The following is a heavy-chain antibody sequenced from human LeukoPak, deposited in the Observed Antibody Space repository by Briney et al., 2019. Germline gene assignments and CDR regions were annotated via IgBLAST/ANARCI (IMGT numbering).Heavy chain of an antibody. D-gene: IGHD5-24*01. J-gene: IGHJ1*01. CDR3: ARGGMATILQH. CDR2: IPYDGSNK. Sequence: GRSLRLSCAASGFTFSTYAMHWVRQAPGKGLEWVAVIPYDGSNKYYADSVKGRFTISRENSKNRLYLQMNSLRAEDTAVYYCARGGMATILQHWGQGTLVTVSS. CDR1: GFTFSTYA. V-gene: IGHV3-30*04.